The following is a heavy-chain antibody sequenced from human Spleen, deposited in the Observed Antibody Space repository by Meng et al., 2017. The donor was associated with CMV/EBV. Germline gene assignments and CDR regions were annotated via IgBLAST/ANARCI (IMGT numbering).Heavy chain of an antibody. J-gene: IGHJ5*02. Sequence: ESGPALVKPSGTLSLPCAVSGDPITTHNWWAWVRQPPGKGLGWIGEIPHRGSSAYNPSLKSRVTMSVDTSKNQFSLKLSSVTAADTAVYYCAREGVARVWFDPWGQGTLVTVSS. CDR3: AREGVARVWFDP. CDR2: IPHRGSS. V-gene: IGHV4-4*02. CDR1: GDPITTHNW.